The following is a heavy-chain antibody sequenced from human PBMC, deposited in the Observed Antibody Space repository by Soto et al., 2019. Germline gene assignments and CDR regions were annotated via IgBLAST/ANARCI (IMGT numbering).Heavy chain of an antibody. V-gene: IGHV1-69*01. CDR3: ARGSGGYSYGYPFDY. Sequence: GASVNVSCKCTGGTFRSYAISWVRQAPGQGLEWMGGIIPIFGTANYAQKFQGRVTITADESTSTAYMELSSLRSEDTAVYYCARGSGGYSYGYPFDYWGQGTLVTVSS. J-gene: IGHJ4*02. CDR2: IIPIFGTA. CDR1: GGTFRSYA. D-gene: IGHD5-18*01.